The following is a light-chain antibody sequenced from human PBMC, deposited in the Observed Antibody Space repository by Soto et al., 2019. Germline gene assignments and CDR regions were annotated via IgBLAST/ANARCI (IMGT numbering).Light chain of an antibody. Sequence: IQMPQSPSSLSASVGDRVTITCRASQSISRNLNWYQQKPGKAPELLIYTASNLQSGVPSRFSGSGSGTDFALTISSLQPEDFATYYCQQLNSYPPTFGQGTRLGIK. J-gene: IGKJ5*01. CDR2: TAS. V-gene: IGKV1-39*01. CDR1: QSISRN. CDR3: QQLNSYPPT.